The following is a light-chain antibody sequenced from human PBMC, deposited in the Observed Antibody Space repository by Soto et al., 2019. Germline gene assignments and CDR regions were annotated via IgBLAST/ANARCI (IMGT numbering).Light chain of an antibody. CDR3: SSYVGSNTYV. Sequence: QSLVTQPASVSGSAGQSITISCTGTSSDVGSCDVVSWYQQQPGKVPKLLISEGSTRPSGDSNRFSASKSGNTASLTISGIQAEDEADYYCSSYVGSNTYVSGTGTKVTVL. V-gene: IGLV2-23*01. J-gene: IGLJ1*01. CDR2: EGS. CDR1: SSDVGSCDV.